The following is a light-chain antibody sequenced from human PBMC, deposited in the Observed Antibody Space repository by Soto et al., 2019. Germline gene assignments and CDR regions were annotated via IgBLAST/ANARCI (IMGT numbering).Light chain of an antibody. CDR1: QSISCS. CDR2: GAS. CDR3: QQYNKLPRT. V-gene: IGKV3-15*01. Sequence: DIQMTQSPSTLSVSPGERATLSCRASQSISCSLAWYQQKPGQAPGLLIYGASTMATGIPARFSGSGSGTEFTLTISSLQSEDFAVYCCQQYNKLPRTFGQGTKVEIK. J-gene: IGKJ1*01.